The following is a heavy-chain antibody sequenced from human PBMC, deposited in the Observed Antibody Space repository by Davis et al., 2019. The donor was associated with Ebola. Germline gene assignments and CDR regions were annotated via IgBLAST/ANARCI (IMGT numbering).Heavy chain of an antibody. CDR1: GFTFSDYY. CDR2: ISSSGSTI. D-gene: IGHD6-6*01. J-gene: IGHJ6*02. V-gene: IGHV3-11*01. CDR3: ASPDLAARPNYYYYYGMDV. Sequence: GESLKISCAASGFTFSDYYMSWIRQAPGKGLEWVSYISSSGSTIYYADSVKGRFTISRDNAKNSLYLQMNSLRAEDTAVYYCASPDLAARPNYYYYYGMDVWGQGTTVTVSS.